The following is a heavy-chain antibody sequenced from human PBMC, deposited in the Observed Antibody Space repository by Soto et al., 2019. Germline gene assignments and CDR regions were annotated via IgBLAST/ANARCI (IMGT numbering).Heavy chain of an antibody. V-gene: IGHV4-59*01. CDR1: GGSISSYY. J-gene: IGHJ4*02. Sequence: PSETLSLTCTVSGGSISSYYWSWIRHPPGKKLEWIGYIYYSGSTNYNPSLKSRVTISLDTSKNQFSLSLSSVTAADTAMYYCAYGLSDGYNDYWSRGTLVTVSS. CDR3: AYGLSDGYNDY. CDR2: IYYSGST. D-gene: IGHD5-12*01.